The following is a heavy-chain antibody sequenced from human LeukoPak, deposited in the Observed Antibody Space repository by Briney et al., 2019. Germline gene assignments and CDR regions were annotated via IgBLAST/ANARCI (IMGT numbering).Heavy chain of an antibody. CDR2: IKSKTDGGTT. J-gene: IGHJ5*02. CDR3: TTVDIVVVPAAFP. CDR1: GFNFNIYS. V-gene: IGHV3-15*01. D-gene: IGHD2-2*03. Sequence: GGSLRLSCEVSGFNFNIYSMNWVRQAPGKGLEWVGRIKSKTDGGTTDYAAPVKGRFTISRDDSKNTLYLQMNSLKTEDTAVYYCTTVDIVVVPAAFPWGQGTLVTVSS.